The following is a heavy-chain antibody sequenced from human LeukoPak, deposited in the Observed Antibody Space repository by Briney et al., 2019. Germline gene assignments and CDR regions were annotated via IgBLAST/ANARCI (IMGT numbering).Heavy chain of an antibody. D-gene: IGHD6-19*01. CDR1: GFTFSDYY. V-gene: IGHV3-11*01. J-gene: IGHJ3*02. Sequence: VRSLRLSCAASGFTFSDYYMIWIRQAPGKGLEGASYISSSGSTIYYAESVKGRFTISRDNAKNSLYLQMNSLSAADTAVYYCAREVSQWLVRGAFDIWGQGTMVTVSS. CDR2: ISSSGSTI. CDR3: AREVSQWLVRGAFDI.